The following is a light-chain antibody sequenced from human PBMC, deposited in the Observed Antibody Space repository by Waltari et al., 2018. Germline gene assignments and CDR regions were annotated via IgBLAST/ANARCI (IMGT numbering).Light chain of an antibody. Sequence: QSVLTQPPSVSAAPGQRVTISCTGSSSNIGAGYAVHWYQQLPGTAPKLLIYGNSNRPSGVPDRFSGSKSGTSASLAITGLQAEDEADYYCQSYDSSLSDVVFGGGTKLTVL. CDR3: QSYDSSLSDVV. J-gene: IGLJ2*01. V-gene: IGLV1-40*01. CDR1: SSNIGAGYA. CDR2: GNS.